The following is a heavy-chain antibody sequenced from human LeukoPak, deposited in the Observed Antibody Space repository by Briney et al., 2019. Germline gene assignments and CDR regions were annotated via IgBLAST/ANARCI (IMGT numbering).Heavy chain of an antibody. CDR1: GGSISSYY. D-gene: IGHD5-24*01. Sequence: SETLSLTCTVSGGSISSYYWSWIRQPPGKGLEWIGYIYYSGSTNYNPSLKSRVTISVDTSKNQFSLKLSSVTAADTAVYYCARGATRYYYYYYMDVWGKGTTVTVSS. J-gene: IGHJ6*03. CDR3: ARGATRYYYYYYMDV. CDR2: IYYSGST. V-gene: IGHV4-59*01.